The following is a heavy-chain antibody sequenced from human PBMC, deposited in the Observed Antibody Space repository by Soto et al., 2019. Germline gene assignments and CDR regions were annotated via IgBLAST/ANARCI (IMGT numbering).Heavy chain of an antibody. V-gene: IGHV4-59*01. J-gene: IGHJ5*02. Sequence: KASETLSLTCTVSGGSISSYYWSWIRQPPGKGLEWIGYIYYSGSTNYNPSLKSRVTISVDTSKNQFSLKLSSVTAADTAVYYCARGRFGYNWIQIKAEMTTYWIHPSGQATLVSGSS. CDR2: IYYSGST. D-gene: IGHD1-1*01. CDR3: ARGRFGYNWIQIKAEMTTYWIHP. CDR1: GGSISSYY.